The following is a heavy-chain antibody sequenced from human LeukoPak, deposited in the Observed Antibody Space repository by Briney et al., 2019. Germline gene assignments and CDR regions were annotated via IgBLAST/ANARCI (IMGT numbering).Heavy chain of an antibody. Sequence: PGGSLRLSCAASGFTFSNYAMTWVRQAPGKGLEWVSVIGGSGGTTYYADSVKGRFTISRDNAKNSLYLQMNSLRAEDTAVYYCARDGLYYYDSSGYAYWGQGTLVTVSS. CDR2: IGGSGGTT. J-gene: IGHJ4*02. D-gene: IGHD3-22*01. V-gene: IGHV3-23*01. CDR1: GFTFSNYA. CDR3: ARDGLYYYDSSGYAY.